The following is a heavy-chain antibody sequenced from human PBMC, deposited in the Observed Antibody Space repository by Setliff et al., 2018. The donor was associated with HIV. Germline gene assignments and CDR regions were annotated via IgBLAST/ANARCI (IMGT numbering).Heavy chain of an antibody. Sequence: SETLSLTCTVSGGSISSYYWNWIRQPPGKGLEWMGYVFYTGFAAYNPSLKSRLTISVDTSKSQFSLTLTSVTAADTAVYYCARQMPIPGIAITPVDYWGQGALVTVSS. V-gene: IGHV4-59*08. J-gene: IGHJ4*02. CDR2: VFYTGFA. D-gene: IGHD5-12*01. CDR3: ARQMPIPGIAITPVDY. CDR1: GGSISSYY.